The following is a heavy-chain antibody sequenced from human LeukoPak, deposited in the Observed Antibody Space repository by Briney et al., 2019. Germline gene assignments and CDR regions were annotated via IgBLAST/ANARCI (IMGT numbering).Heavy chain of an antibody. CDR1: GFTFDDHG. D-gene: IGHD3-16*01. V-gene: IGHV3-20*04. CDR3: ARLLGEATIYDL. Sequence: PGGYLRLSCAASGFTFDDHGMSWVRQVPGKGLEWVSGINWNGGSTGYADSVKGRFTISRDNAENSLYLQMNSLRAEDTAMYYCARLLGEATIYDLWGQGTLVTVSS. J-gene: IGHJ5*02. CDR2: INWNGGST.